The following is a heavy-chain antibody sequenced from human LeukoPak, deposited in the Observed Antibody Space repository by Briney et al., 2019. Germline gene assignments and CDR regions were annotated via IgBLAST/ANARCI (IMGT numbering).Heavy chain of an antibody. CDR3: ARDLAAVAGSN. D-gene: IGHD6-19*01. CDR1: GYTFTANH. Sequence: ASVKVSCKTSGYTFTANHMHWVRQAPGQGLEWVGWINPSSGGTNYVQKFQGRVTMTRDTSITTAYMELTRLRSDDTAVYYCARDLAAVAGSNWGQGTLITVSS. J-gene: IGHJ4*02. V-gene: IGHV1-2*02. CDR2: INPSSGGT.